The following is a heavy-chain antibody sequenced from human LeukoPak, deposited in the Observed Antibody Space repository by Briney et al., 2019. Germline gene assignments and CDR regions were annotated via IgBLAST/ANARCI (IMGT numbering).Heavy chain of an antibody. D-gene: IGHD5-24*01. CDR1: GYTFTSYL. CDR2: IYPGDSDT. Sequence: GESLKISCKGSGYTFTSYLIVWVRQMPGEGLEWMGSIYPGDSDTRYSPPFQGQVTISADKSINTAYLQWSSLKASDTAMYYCARSQGGSNYDYWGQGTLVTVSS. V-gene: IGHV5-51*01. CDR3: ARSQGGSNYDY. J-gene: IGHJ4*02.